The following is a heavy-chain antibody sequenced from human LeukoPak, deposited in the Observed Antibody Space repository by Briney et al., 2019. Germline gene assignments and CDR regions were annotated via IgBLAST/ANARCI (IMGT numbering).Heavy chain of an antibody. V-gene: IGHV4-34*01. J-gene: IGHJ4*02. Sequence: TSGTLSLTCAVYGGSFSSYYWSWIRQPPGKGLEWIGEINHSGSTNYNPSLKSRVTISVDTSKNQFSLKLSSVTAADTAVYYCARGEAAAGFGVVRYWGQGTLVTVSS. CDR1: GGSFSSYY. D-gene: IGHD6-13*01. CDR3: ARGEAAAGFGVVRY. CDR2: INHSGST.